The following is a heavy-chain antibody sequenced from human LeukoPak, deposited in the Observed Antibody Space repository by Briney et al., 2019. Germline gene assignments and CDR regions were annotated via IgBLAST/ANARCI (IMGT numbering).Heavy chain of an antibody. Sequence: GASVTVSCKASGCTFTGYYMHWVRQAPGQGLEWMGRINPNSGGTNYAQKFQGRVTMTRDTSISTAYMELSRLRSDDTAVYYCAREWELDYYYGMDVWGQGTTVTVSS. V-gene: IGHV1-2*06. J-gene: IGHJ6*02. D-gene: IGHD1-26*01. CDR3: AREWELDYYYGMDV. CDR1: GCTFTGYY. CDR2: INPNSGGT.